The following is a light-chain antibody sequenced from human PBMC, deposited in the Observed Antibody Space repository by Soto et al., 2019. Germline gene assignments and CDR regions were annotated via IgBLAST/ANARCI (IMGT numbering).Light chain of an antibody. J-gene: IGKJ1*01. V-gene: IGKV1-5*03. CDR2: KAS. Sequence: EIQMIQSPSTLYGSVVDIVTIICRASQTISSGLAWYQQKPGKAPKLLIYKASTLKSGVPSRFSGSGSGTEFTLTISSLQPDDFATYYCQHYNSYSEAFGQGTRVEIK. CDR1: QTISSG. CDR3: QHYNSYSEA.